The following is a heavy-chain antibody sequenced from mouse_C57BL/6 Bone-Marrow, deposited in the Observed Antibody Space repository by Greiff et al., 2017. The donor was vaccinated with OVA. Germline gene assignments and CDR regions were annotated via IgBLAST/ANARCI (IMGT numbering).Heavy chain of an antibody. D-gene: IGHD1-1*01. Sequence: EVHLVESGEGLVKPGGSLKLSCAASGFPFSSYAMSWVRQTPEKRLECVAYISSGGGYLYYADTVKGRFTISRDNARNTLYLQMSSLKSEDTAMYYCTSYYGSSPCDYWGQGTTFTVSS. CDR1: GFPFSSYA. CDR3: TSYYGSSPCDY. V-gene: IGHV5-9-1*02. CDR2: ISSGGGYL. J-gene: IGHJ2*01.